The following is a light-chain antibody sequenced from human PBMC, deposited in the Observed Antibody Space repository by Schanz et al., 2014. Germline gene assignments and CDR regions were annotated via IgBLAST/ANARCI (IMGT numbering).Light chain of an antibody. CDR1: QTVSSN. CDR2: GAS. CDR3: QQYGSSPLT. Sequence: ERVMTQSPATLSVSPGERGTLSCRASQTVSSNLAWYQQKAGQAPRLLIYGASNRATGIPDRFSGSGSGTDFTLTISRLEPEDFAVYYCQQYGSSPLTFGQGTRLEIK. V-gene: IGKV3-20*01. J-gene: IGKJ5*01.